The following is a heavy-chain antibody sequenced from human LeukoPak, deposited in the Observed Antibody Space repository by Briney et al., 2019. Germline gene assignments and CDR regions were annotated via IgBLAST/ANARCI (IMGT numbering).Heavy chain of an antibody. Sequence: GGSLRLSCAASGFTFGDYYMSWIRQAPGKGLEWVSYISSSGSTIYYADSVKGRFTISRDNAKNSLYLQMNSLRAEDTAVYYCARSSLDSSGWYRPRTPNWFDPWGQGTLVTVSS. CDR1: GFTFGDYY. D-gene: IGHD6-19*01. CDR2: ISSSGSTI. V-gene: IGHV3-11*01. J-gene: IGHJ5*02. CDR3: ARSSLDSSGWYRPRTPNWFDP.